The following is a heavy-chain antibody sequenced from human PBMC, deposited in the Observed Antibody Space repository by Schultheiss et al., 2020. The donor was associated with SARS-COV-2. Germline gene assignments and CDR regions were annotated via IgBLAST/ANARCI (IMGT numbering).Heavy chain of an antibody. CDR3: ARVFQVWGSSWYRRFDP. CDR2: IYYSGST. Sequence: SETLSLTCTVSGGSISSYYWSWIRQPPGKGLEWIGYIYYSGSTNYNPSLKSRVSISSDTSKNHFSLKLSSIIAADTAVYYCARVFQVWGSSWYRRFDPWGQGTLVTVSS. CDR1: GGSISSYY. V-gene: IGHV4-59*01. J-gene: IGHJ5*02. D-gene: IGHD6-13*01.